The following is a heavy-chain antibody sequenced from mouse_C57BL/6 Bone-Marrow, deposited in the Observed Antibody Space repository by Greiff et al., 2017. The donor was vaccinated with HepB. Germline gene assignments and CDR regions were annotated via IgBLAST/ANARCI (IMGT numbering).Heavy chain of an antibody. V-gene: IGHV1-15*01. J-gene: IGHJ2*01. CDR3: TRRDLLWDY. D-gene: IGHD2-1*01. Sequence: VQLQQSGAELVRPGASVKLSCTASGFNIKDDYMHWVKQTPVHGLEWIGAIDPETGGTAYNQKFKGKAILTADKSSSTAYMELRSLTSEDSAVYYCTRRDLLWDYWGQGTTLTVSS. CDR2: IDPETGGT. CDR1: GFNIKDDY.